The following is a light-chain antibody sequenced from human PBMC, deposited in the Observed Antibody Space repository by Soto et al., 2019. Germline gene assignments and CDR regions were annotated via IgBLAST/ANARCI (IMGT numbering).Light chain of an antibody. CDR1: SSNIGAGYD. J-gene: IGLJ2*01. Sequence: QSVLTQPPSVSGAPGQRVTISCTGSSSNIGAGYDVHWYQQFPGTAPKLLIYVNSNRPSGVPDRFSGSKSGTSASLAITGLQAEDEADYDCQSYDSSLSASVFGGGTKLTVL. CDR2: VNS. V-gene: IGLV1-40*01. CDR3: QSYDSSLSASV.